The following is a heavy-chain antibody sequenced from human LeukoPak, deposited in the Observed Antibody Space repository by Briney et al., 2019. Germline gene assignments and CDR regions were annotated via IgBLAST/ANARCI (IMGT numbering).Heavy chain of an antibody. CDR3: ARDNNGQLDY. V-gene: IGHV3-7*01. D-gene: IGHD1/OR15-1a*01. J-gene: IGHJ4*02. CDR1: GFTFSSYW. CDR2: IKQQGSEK. Sequence: GGSLRLYCESPGFTFSSYWMSWVRQAPGHGQESVANIKQQGSEKYFVDSVKGRLTHPRNRHDKSLYLQITNLCDGHTHVYYCARDNNGQLDYWGQGTLVTVSS.